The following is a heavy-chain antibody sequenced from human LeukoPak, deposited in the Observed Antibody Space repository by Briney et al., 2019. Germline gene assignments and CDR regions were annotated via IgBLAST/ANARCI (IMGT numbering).Heavy chain of an antibody. CDR3: AKDWGILWFGPADV. D-gene: IGHD3-10*01. V-gene: IGHV3-23*01. CDR2: ISGSGGNT. Sequence: GGSLRLSCAASGFTFSSYAMSWVRQAPGKGLEWVSAISGSGGNTYYADAVKDRFTITRDNSKNTLYLQMNSLRAEDTAVDYCAKDWGILWFGPADVWGKGTTVTISS. J-gene: IGHJ6*04. CDR1: GFTFSSYA.